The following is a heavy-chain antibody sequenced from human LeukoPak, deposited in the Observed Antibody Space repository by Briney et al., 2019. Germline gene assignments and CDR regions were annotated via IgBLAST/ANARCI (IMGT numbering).Heavy chain of an antibody. CDR2: ISGSGGST. Sequence: GGSLRLSCAASGFTFSSYAMHWVRQAPGKGLEWVSAISGSGGSTYYADSVKGRFTISRDNSKNTLYLQMNSLRAEDTAVYYCAKDPIMITFGGVIVSRWFDPWGQGTLVTVSS. D-gene: IGHD3-16*02. CDR3: AKDPIMITFGGVIVSRWFDP. CDR1: GFTFSSYA. V-gene: IGHV3-23*01. J-gene: IGHJ5*02.